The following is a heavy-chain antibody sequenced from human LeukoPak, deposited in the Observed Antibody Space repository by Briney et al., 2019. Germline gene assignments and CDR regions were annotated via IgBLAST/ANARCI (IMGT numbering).Heavy chain of an antibody. J-gene: IGHJ5*02. D-gene: IGHD2-15*01. V-gene: IGHV4-34*01. CDR2: INHSGIT. Sequence: SETLSLTCAVYGGSFSGYYWTWIRQTPGKGLEWIGEINHSGITDYNPSLRSRVTISVDTSKNQFSLRLSSVTAADTAIYYCARAVIVVAAATQRNWFDPWGQGTLVTVSS. CDR1: GGSFSGYY. CDR3: ARAVIVVAAATQRNWFDP.